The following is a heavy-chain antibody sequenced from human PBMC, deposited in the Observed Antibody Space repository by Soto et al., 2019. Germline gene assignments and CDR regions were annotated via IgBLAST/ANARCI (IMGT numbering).Heavy chain of an antibody. J-gene: IGHJ5*02. CDR1: GGSISSYY. Sequence: KTSETLSLTCTVSGGSISSYYWSWIRQPPGKGLEWIGYIYYSGSTNYNPSLKSRVTISVDTSKNQFSLKLSSVTAADTAVYYCARGGSYYVGWFDPWGQGTLVTVSS. V-gene: IGHV4-59*01. D-gene: IGHD1-26*01. CDR3: ARGGSYYVGWFDP. CDR2: IYYSGST.